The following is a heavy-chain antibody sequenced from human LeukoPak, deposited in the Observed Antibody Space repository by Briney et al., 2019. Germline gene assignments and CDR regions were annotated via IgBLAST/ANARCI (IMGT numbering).Heavy chain of an antibody. CDR1: GYTFTGYY. D-gene: IGHD3-10*01. V-gene: IGHV1-2*06. CDR3: ARSNYGSGSYYAFDY. J-gene: IGHJ4*03. CDR2: INPNSGGT. Sequence: ASVKVSCKASGYTFTGYYMHWVRQAPGQGLEWMGRINPNSGGTNYAQKFQGRVTMTRDTSISTAYMELSRLRSDDTAVYYCARSNYGSGSYYAFDYWGQGTTVTVSS.